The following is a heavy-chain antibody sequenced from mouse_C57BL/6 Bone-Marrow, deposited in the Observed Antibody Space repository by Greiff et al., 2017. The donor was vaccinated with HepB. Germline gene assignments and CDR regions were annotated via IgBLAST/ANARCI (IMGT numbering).Heavy chain of an antibody. Sequence: VQLQQSGPGLVAPSQSLSITCTVSGFSLTSYGVDWVRQSPGKGLEWLGVIWGVGSTNYNSALKSRLSISKDNSKSQVFLKMNSLQTEDTAMYYCASLPSSGAYWGQGTLVTVSA. CDR3: ASLPSSGAY. CDR1: GFSLTSYG. CDR2: IWGVGST. V-gene: IGHV2-6*01. J-gene: IGHJ3*01.